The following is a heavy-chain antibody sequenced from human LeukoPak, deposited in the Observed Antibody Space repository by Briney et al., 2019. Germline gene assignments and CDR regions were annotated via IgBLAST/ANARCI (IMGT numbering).Heavy chain of an antibody. D-gene: IGHD3-3*01. CDR1: GFTFSSYE. V-gene: IGHV3-48*03. J-gene: IGHJ5*02. CDR3: AGAPQYYDFWSDYYGFDP. Sequence: PGGSLRLSCAASGFTFSSYEMNWVRQAPGKGLEWDSYISSSGSTIYYADSVKGRFTISRDNAKNSLYLQMNSLRAEDTAVYYCAGAPQYYDFWSDYYGFDPWGQGTLVTVSS. CDR2: ISSSGSTI.